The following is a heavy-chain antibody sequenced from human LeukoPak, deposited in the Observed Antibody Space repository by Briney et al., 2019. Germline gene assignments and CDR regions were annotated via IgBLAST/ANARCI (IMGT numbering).Heavy chain of an antibody. CDR1: GGSISSSSYY. CDR3: ARLIAARLYFDY. CDR2: IYYSGST. V-gene: IGHV4-39*01. Sequence: SETLSLTCTVSGGSISSSSYYWGWIRQPPGKGLEWIGSIYYSGSTYYNPSLKSRVTISVDTSKNQFSLKLSSVTAADTAVYYCARLIAARLYFDYWGQGPLVTVPS. D-gene: IGHD6-6*01. J-gene: IGHJ4*02.